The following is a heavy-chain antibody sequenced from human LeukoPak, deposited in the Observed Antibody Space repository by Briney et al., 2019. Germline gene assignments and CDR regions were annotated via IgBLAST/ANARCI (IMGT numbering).Heavy chain of an antibody. J-gene: IGHJ4*02. CDR1: GYTFTSYG. CDR3: ARDSPHYYDSGGRHFDY. CDR2: ISAYNGNT. Sequence: ASVKVSCKASGYTFTSYGISWVRQAPGQGLEWMGWISAYNGNTNYAQKLQGRVTMTTDTSTSTAYMELRSLRSDDTAVYYCARDSPHYYDSGGRHFDYWGQGTLVTVSS. D-gene: IGHD3-22*01. V-gene: IGHV1-18*01.